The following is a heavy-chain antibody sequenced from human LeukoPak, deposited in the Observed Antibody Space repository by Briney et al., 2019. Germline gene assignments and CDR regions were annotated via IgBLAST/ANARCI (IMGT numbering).Heavy chain of an antibody. CDR3: ARTPPYSGYPAYFDS. D-gene: IGHD5-12*01. CDR2: IYYSGST. Sequence: PSETLSLTCAVYGGSFSGYYWSWIRQPPGKGLEWIGSIYYSGSTNYNPSLKSRLTISIDTSKIRFSLKLSSVTAADTAVYHCARTPPYSGYPAYFDSWGQGTLVTVSS. J-gene: IGHJ4*02. CDR1: GGSFSGYY. V-gene: IGHV4-59*01.